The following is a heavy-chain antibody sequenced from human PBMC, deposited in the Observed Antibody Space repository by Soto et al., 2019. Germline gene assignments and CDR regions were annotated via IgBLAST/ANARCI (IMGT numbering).Heavy chain of an antibody. J-gene: IGHJ5*02. CDR2: ISAYNGNT. D-gene: IGHD6-19*01. Sequence: QVQLVQSGAEVKKPGASVKVSCKASGYTFTSYGISWVRQAPGQGLAWMGWISAYNGNTNYAQKLQGRVTMTTATSTSTAYMELRSLRSDDTAVYYCARDLAPYSSTGWFDPWGQGTLVTVSS. CDR3: ARDLAPYSSTGWFDP. CDR1: GYTFTSYG. V-gene: IGHV1-18*01.